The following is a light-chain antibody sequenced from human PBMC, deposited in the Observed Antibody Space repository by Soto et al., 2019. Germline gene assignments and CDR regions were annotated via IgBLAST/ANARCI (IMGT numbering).Light chain of an antibody. V-gene: IGKV1-5*01. CDR1: QSISSW. CDR2: DAS. CDR3: QHSNCYWT. J-gene: IGKJ1*01. Sequence: DIQITQSPSTLSASVGDRVTITCRASQSISSWLAWYQQEPGTATKLLIYDASSLESGVPSRFSGSGSGKEFTITISSVPPDYSVNHCYQHSNCYWTFGQGTQVEI.